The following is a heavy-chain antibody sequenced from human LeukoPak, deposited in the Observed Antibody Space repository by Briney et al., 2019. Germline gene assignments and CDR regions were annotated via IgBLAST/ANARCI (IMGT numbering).Heavy chain of an antibody. D-gene: IGHD3-9*01. J-gene: IGHJ4*02. CDR3: ASSVYYDILTFDY. CDR2: INPNSGGT. CDR1: GYTFTGYY. V-gene: IGHV1-2*02. Sequence: ASVKVSCKASGYTFTGYYMHWVRQAPGQGLEWMGWINPNSGGTNYAQKFQGRVTMTRDTSISTAYMELSRLRSDDTAAYYCASSVYYDILTFDYWGQGTLVTVSS.